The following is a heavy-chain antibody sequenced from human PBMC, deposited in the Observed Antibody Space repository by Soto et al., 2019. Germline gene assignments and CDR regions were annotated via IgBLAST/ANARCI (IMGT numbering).Heavy chain of an antibody. CDR2: ITPFSGDV. Sequence: QMQLVQSGAEVKKTGSSVTVSCKALGNTFTYRYLHWVRQAPGQALEWMGWITPFSGDVHYAQKFQGRATITRDRSINTAYMQMSSLRSEDTAMYFCAGGGAGSGPFTWELPDHGGQGTLVTVSS. D-gene: IGHD1-26*01. V-gene: IGHV1-45*02. CDR1: GNTFTYRY. J-gene: IGHJ4*02. CDR3: AGGGAGSGPFTWELPDH.